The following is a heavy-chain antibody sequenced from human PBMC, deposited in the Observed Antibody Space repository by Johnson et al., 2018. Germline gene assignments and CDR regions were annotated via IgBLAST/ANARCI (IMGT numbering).Heavy chain of an antibody. CDR1: GFTFDDYA. CDR2: ISWDGGST. D-gene: IGHD2-15*01. J-gene: IGHJ3*02. V-gene: IGHV3-43D*03. CDR3: ARAGIVVVVTARDAFDI. Sequence: VQLVESGGGLVKPGGSLRLSCAASGFTFDDYAMHWVRQAPGTGLEWVSLISWDGGSTDYADPVKGRLTLSRDNSKNSLYLQMNSLRAEDTAVYYCARAGIVVVVTARDAFDIWGQGTMVTVSS.